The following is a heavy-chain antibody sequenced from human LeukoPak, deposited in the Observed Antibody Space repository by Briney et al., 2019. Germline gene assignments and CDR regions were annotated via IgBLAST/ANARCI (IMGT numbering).Heavy chain of an antibody. V-gene: IGHV3-33*05. CDR1: GFTFSTSA. CDR3: ARGQLRCPDY. J-gene: IGHJ4*02. CDR2: ISYDGSNK. Sequence: PGGSLRLSCVTSGFTFSTSAMSWVRQAPGKGREWVAVISYDGSNKYYAGSVKGRFTISRDNSKNTLYLQMSSLRAEDTAVYYCARGQLRCPDYWGQGTLVTVSS. D-gene: IGHD4-17*01.